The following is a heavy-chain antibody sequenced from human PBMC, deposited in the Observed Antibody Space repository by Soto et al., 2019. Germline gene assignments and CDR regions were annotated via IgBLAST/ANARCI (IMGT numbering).Heavy chain of an antibody. CDR1: GFTISSYG. CDR2: IRGSDGST. V-gene: IGHV3-23*01. J-gene: IGHJ4*02. Sequence: EVQLLESGGGLVQPGGSLRLSCAASGFTISSYGMTWVRQAPGKGLEWVSTIRGSDGSTYDADSVKGRFTISRDNSKNTVYLQMNSLRVEDTAVYFCAKDVNYDLLAGYYYYWGQGTLVSVSS. CDR3: AKDVNYDLLAGYYYY. D-gene: IGHD3-9*01.